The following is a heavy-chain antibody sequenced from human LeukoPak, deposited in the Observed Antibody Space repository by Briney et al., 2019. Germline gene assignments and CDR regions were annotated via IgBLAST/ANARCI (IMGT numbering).Heavy chain of an antibody. CDR3: AREVGDYGGNGFDY. CDR2: IYYSGST. D-gene: IGHD4-23*01. J-gene: IGHJ4*02. V-gene: IGHV4-59*01. Sequence: KPSETLSLTCTVSGGSISSYHWSWIRQPPGKGLEWIGYIYYSGSTNYNPSLKSRVTISVDTFKNQFSLKLSSVTAADTAVYYCAREVGDYGGNGFDYWGQGTLVTVSS. CDR1: GGSISSYH.